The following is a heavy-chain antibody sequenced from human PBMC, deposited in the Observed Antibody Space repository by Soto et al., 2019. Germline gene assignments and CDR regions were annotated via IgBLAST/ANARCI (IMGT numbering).Heavy chain of an antibody. Sequence: SETLSLTCAVSGGSISSGGYSWSWIRQPPGKGLEWIGYIYHSGSTYHNPSLKSRVTISVDRSKNQFSLKLSSVTAADTAVYYCARINFDYYDSSGYSRWFDPWGQGTLVTVSS. D-gene: IGHD3-22*01. J-gene: IGHJ5*02. V-gene: IGHV4-30-2*01. CDR1: GGSISSGGYS. CDR2: IYHSGST. CDR3: ARINFDYYDSSGYSRWFDP.